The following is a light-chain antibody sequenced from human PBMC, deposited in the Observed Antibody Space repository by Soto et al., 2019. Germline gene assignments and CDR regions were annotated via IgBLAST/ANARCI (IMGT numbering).Light chain of an antibody. V-gene: IGLV2-14*03. CDR3: NSYTNSNTLPV. J-gene: IGLJ1*01. Sequence: QSAQPQPASVCGSPGPSNPIYCTGASGEFGGYNYVSWYQQHPGKAPQLLIYGVTNRPSGVSNRFSGSKSGNTASLTISGLQADDEAEYYCNSYTNSNTLPVFGTGTKVTVL. CDR1: SGEFGGYNY. CDR2: GVT.